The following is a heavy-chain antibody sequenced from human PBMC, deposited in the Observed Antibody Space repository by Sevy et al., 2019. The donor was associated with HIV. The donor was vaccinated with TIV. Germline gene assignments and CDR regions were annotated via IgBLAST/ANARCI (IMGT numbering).Heavy chain of an antibody. J-gene: IGHJ4*02. Sequence: GGSLRLSCAASGFAFSYFPLHWVRQAPGKGLEWVSSINAISSNIYYADSVKGRFTISRDNAENSLYLQMNSVRAEDTAVYYCARDLFSGGNAVYGYWGQGTLVTVSS. CDR2: INAISSNI. CDR3: ARDLFSGGNAVYGY. D-gene: IGHD2-15*01. V-gene: IGHV3-21*01. CDR1: GFAFSYFP.